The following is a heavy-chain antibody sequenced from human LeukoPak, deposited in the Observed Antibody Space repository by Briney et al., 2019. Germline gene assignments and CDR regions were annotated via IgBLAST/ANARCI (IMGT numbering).Heavy chain of an antibody. Sequence: PGGSLRLSCAASGFTFNNYAMHWVRQAPGKGLEWVAVIFYDGSVYYYADSVKGRFTISRDNSKNTLYLQMNSLRAEDTAVYYCAKDLGYCSGGSCYNFDYWGQGTLVTVSS. V-gene: IGHV3-30*04. CDR2: IFYDGSVY. D-gene: IGHD2-15*01. J-gene: IGHJ4*02. CDR1: GFTFNNYA. CDR3: AKDLGYCSGGSCYNFDY.